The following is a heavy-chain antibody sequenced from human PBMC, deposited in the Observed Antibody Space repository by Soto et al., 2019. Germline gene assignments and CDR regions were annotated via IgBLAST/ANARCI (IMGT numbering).Heavy chain of an antibody. CDR3: ARDFERSAIGP. CDR1: GGSISSSNW. V-gene: IGHV4-4*02. Sequence: SETLSLTCAVSGGSISSSNWWSWVRQPPGKGLEWIGEIYHSGSTNYNPSLKSRVTISVDKTKNQFSLKLSSVTAADTAVYFCARDFERSAIGPWGQGNSVTVSS. D-gene: IGHD3-9*01. CDR2: IYHSGST. J-gene: IGHJ5*02.